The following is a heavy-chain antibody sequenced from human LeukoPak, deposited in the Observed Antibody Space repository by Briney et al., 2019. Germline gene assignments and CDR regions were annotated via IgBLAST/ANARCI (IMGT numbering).Heavy chain of an antibody. CDR1: GFTFTDTY. D-gene: IGHD5-18*01. CDR2: ISPSGTDI. J-gene: IGHJ4*02. Sequence: PGGSLRLSCAVSGFTFTDTYMTWIRQAPGKGLESLSYISPSGTDISYADSVKGRFTISRDNAKNSLYLQMNSLRAEDTAVYSCARDKTRGLGYSYSKSGNYFDYWGQGTLVTVSS. V-gene: IGHV3-11*04. CDR3: ARDKTRGLGYSYSKSGNYFDY.